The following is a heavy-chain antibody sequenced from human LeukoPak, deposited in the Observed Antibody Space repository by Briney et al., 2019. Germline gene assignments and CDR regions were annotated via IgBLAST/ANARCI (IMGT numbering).Heavy chain of an antibody. Sequence: SETLSLTCTVSGGSISSYYWSWIRQPPGKGLEWIGYIYYSGTTDYNPSLKSRVTISVDTSKNQFSLKLSPVTAADTAVYYCARGVYIAAAQYGYWGQGTLVTVSS. V-gene: IGHV4-59*01. D-gene: IGHD6-13*01. CDR2: IYYSGTT. CDR1: GGSISSYY. J-gene: IGHJ4*02. CDR3: ARGVYIAAAQYGY.